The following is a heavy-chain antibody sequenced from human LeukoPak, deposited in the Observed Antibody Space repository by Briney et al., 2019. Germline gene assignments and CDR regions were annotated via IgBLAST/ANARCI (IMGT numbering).Heavy chain of an antibody. CDR2: IDPSGGNT. D-gene: IGHD3-10*01. Sequence: ASVKVSCKASGHTFIIHYMHWVRQAPGQGLEWMGTIDPSGGNTNYAQRFQGRLTMTRDTSTTTVYMELSSLRSEDTAVYFCARNPYGAGNYPDYWGQGTLVTVSS. CDR1: GHTFIIHY. J-gene: IGHJ4*02. V-gene: IGHV1-46*01. CDR3: ARNPYGAGNYPDY.